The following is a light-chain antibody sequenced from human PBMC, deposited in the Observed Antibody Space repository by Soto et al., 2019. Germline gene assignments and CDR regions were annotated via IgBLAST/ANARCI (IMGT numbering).Light chain of an antibody. Sequence: DIQMTQSPSSLSASVGDRVTITCRASQGISSDLGWYQRKPGKAPQRLIYAAFSLQSGVPSRFRGSGSGTDFTLTISSLQPEDFATYDCLQQNSYPLTLGQGTKVEIK. CDR2: AAF. J-gene: IGKJ1*01. CDR3: LQQNSYPLT. CDR1: QGISSD. V-gene: IGKV1-17*01.